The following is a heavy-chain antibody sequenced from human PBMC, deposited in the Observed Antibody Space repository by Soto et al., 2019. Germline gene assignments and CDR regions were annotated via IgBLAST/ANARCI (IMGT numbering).Heavy chain of an antibody. CDR3: AREGVSSSWYYYYGLDV. CDR1: GGSISSYY. D-gene: IGHD6-13*01. CDR2: ISYSGST. V-gene: IGHV4-59*01. Sequence: PSETLSLTCTVSGGSISSYYLSWIRQPPEKGLEWIGYISYSGSTNYNPSLKSRVTISVDTSKNQFSLKLSSVTAADTAVYYCAREGVSSSWYYYYGLDVWGQGTTVT. J-gene: IGHJ6*02.